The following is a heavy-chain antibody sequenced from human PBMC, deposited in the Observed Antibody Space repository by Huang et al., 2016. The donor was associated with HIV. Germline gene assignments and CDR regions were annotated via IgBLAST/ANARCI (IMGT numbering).Heavy chain of an antibody. D-gene: IGHD3-10*01. CDR1: GGSIRSSDYH. V-gene: IGHV4-39*01. J-gene: IGHJ6*03. CDR3: ARHREGPVAYYSGWGSHLNYMDV. Sequence: QLLLQESGPGLVKPSEALALTCAVSGGSIRSSDYHWGWIRQPPGKGLEWLGSIYYKGSTHYSPSPKSRVTIAVDTSKNLFFLNLTSMTAADTAVYYCARHREGPVAYYSGWGSHLNYMDVWGRGRTVVVSS. CDR2: IYYKGST.